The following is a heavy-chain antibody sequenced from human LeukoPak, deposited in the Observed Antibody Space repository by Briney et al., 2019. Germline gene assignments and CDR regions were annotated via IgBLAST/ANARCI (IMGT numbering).Heavy chain of an antibody. CDR1: GGSISSSSYY. D-gene: IGHD6-13*01. V-gene: IGHV4-39*01. Sequence: SETLSLTCIVSGGSISSSSYYWGWIRQPPGKGLEWIGSIYYSGSPYYNPSLKSRVTISVDTSKNQFSLKLSSVTAADTAVYYCARFGLRVGYSSSWYGLTTDAFDIWGQGTMVTVSS. CDR3: ARFGLRVGYSSSWYGLTTDAFDI. J-gene: IGHJ3*02. CDR2: IYYSGSP.